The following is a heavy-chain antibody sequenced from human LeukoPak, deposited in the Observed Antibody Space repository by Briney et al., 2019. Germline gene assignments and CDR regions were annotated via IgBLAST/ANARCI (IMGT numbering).Heavy chain of an antibody. D-gene: IGHD2-2*02. CDR1: VGTFSSYA. CDR3: ASTAPGYCSSTSCYTGRPYYYYGMDV. CDR2: ISPILGIA. Sequence: GASVKVSCKASVGTFSSYAISWVRQAPGQAREWMGRISPILGIANHAQKFQGRVRIPAEKSTSTAYMELSSLRSEDTAVYYCASTAPGYCSSTSCYTGRPYYYYGMDVWGQGTRSPSP. V-gene: IGHV1-69*04. J-gene: IGHJ6*02.